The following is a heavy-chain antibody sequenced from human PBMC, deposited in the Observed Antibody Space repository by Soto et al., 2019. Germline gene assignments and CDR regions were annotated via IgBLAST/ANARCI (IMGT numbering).Heavy chain of an antibody. J-gene: IGHJ6*03. CDR1: GGSFSGYY. CDR3: ASLGDFSYYYYYMDV. Sequence: SETLSLTCAVYGGSFSGYYWSWIRQPPGKGLEWIGEINHSGSTNYNPSLKSRVTISVDTSKNQFSLKLSSVTAADTAVYYCASLGDFSYYYYYMDVWGKGTTVTVSS. CDR2: INHSGST. V-gene: IGHV4-34*01. D-gene: IGHD4-17*01.